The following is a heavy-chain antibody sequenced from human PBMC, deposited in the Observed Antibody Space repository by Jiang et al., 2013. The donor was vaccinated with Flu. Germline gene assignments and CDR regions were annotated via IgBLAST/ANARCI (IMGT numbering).Heavy chain of an antibody. V-gene: IGHV1-69*01. J-gene: IGHJ3*02. CDR2: IIPIFGTA. CDR3: AREPDNYYDSSGYYFVFAFDI. Sequence: SGAEVKKPGSSVKVSCKASGGTFSSYAISWVRQAPGQGLEWMGGIIPIFGTANYAQKFQGRVTITADESTSTAYMELSSLRSEDTAVYYCAREPDNYYDSSGYYFVFAFDIWGQGTMVTVSS. CDR1: GGTFSSYA. D-gene: IGHD3-22*01.